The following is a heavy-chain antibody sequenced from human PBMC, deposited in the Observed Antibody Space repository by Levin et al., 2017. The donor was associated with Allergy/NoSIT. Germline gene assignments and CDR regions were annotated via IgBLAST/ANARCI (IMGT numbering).Heavy chain of an antibody. J-gene: IGHJ4*02. CDR2: TNSDGSST. V-gene: IGHV3-74*01. Sequence: SGGSLRLSCAASGFTFRSYWMHWVRQAPGKGLVWVSRTNSDGSSTSYADSVKGRFTISRDNAKNTLYLQMNSLRAEDTAVYYCARGGDVDPIRGVLYYWGQGTLVTVSS. CDR1: GFTFRSYW. CDR3: ARGGDVDPIRGVLYY. D-gene: IGHD3-10*01.